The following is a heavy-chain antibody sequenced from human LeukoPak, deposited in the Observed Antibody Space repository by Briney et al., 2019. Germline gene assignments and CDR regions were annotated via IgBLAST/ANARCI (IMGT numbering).Heavy chain of an antibody. J-gene: IGHJ4*02. CDR2: VFHSGST. V-gene: IGHV4-38-2*01. D-gene: IGHD2-2*01. CDR1: GYSISSGRY. Sequence: YPSETLSLTCAVSGYSISSGRYWGWIRQPPGKGLEWIGSVFHSGSTYYNPPLKSRVTISVDTSKNQFSLNLRSVTAADTAMYFCARSLSTAGIDYWGQGTLVTVSS. CDR3: ARSLSTAGIDY.